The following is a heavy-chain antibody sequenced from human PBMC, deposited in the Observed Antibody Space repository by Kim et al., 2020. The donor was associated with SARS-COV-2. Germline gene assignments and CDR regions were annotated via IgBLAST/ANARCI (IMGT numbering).Heavy chain of an antibody. J-gene: IGHJ4*02. V-gene: IGHV3-23*01. CDR2: ITDSSGNK. Sequence: GGSLRLSCSASGFTFSDYAMNWVRQAPGKGLEWLASITDSSGNKYYTDSVKGRFTISRDNSRNTLYFQMNNLKAEDTAVYYCARRVKTGTPGVLDYWGQGVLVTVSS. CDR1: GFTFSDYA. CDR3: ARRVKTGTPGVLDY. D-gene: IGHD1-7*01.